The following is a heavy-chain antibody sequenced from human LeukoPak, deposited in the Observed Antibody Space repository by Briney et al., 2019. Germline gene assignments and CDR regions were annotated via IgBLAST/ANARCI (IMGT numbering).Heavy chain of an antibody. CDR3: ARRGSWSYYYAMDV. CDR1: GVSFNDYY. D-gene: IGHD6-13*01. CDR2: IRHSGST. V-gene: IGHV4-34*01. Sequence: SETLSLTCDVSGVSFNDYYWSWNRQPPGKGLEWIGEIRHSGSTNYNPSLKSRVTMSVDTSKNQFSLKLSSETAADTAVYYCARRGSWSYYYAMDVWGQGTTVAVSS. J-gene: IGHJ6*02.